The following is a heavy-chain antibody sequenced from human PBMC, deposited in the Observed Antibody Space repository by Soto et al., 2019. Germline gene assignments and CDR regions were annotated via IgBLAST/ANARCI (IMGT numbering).Heavy chain of an antibody. D-gene: IGHD4-17*01. Sequence: SETLSLTCTVSGGYISRSSFYWGWIRQPPGKGLEWIGSIYYSGSTYYNPSLKSRVTISVDTSNNQFSLKLSSVTAADTAVYYCATTTVTRHDYWGQGTLVTVSS. J-gene: IGHJ4*02. CDR3: ATTTVTRHDY. CDR2: IYYSGST. V-gene: IGHV4-39*01. CDR1: GGYISRSSFY.